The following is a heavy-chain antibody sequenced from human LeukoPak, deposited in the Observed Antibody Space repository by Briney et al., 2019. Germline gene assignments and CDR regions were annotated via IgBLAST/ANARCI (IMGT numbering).Heavy chain of an antibody. V-gene: IGHV1-2*02. CDR2: INPNSGGT. CDR3: ARFGYDYVWGSYRSSNDY. D-gene: IGHD3-16*02. CDR1: GYTFTGYY. J-gene: IGHJ4*02. Sequence: AASVKVSCKASGYTFTGYYMHWVRQAPGQGLEWMGWINPNSGGTNYAQKFQGRVTMTRDTSISTAYMELSRLRSDDTAVYYCARFGYDYVWGSYRSSNDYWGQGTLVTVSS.